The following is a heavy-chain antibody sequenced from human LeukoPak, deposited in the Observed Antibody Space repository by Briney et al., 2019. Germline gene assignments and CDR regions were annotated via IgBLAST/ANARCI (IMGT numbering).Heavy chain of an antibody. CDR2: ISPADSDT. V-gene: IGHV5-51*01. CDR3: ARPAYCGSHCLAV. J-gene: IGHJ4*02. CDR1: GYSFTSYW. D-gene: IGHD2-21*02. Sequence: GDSWKISCRGSGYSFTSYWIAWVRQMPGKGLEWMGFISPADSDTRYSPSFQGQVTILADKSINTAYLQWSSLKASDTAMYYCARPAYCGSHCLAVWGQGTLVTVSS.